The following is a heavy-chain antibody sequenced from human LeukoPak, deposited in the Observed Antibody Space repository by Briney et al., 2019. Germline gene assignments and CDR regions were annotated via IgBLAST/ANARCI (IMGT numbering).Heavy chain of an antibody. J-gene: IGHJ3*02. D-gene: IGHD6-6*01. CDR2: ISSSSSYI. Sequence: GGSLRLSCAASGFTFSSYSMNWVRQAPGKGLEWVSSISSSSSYIYYADSVKGRFTISRDNAKNSLYLQMNSLRAEDTAVYYCARLIAARGAFDIWDQGTMVTVSS. V-gene: IGHV3-21*01. CDR3: ARLIAARGAFDI. CDR1: GFTFSSYS.